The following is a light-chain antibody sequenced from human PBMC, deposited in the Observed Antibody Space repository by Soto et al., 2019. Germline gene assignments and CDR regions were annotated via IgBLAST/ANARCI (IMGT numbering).Light chain of an antibody. V-gene: IGLV2-14*01. Sequence: QSALTQPASVSGSPVQSITISCTGTSGDIGGYNYVSWYQQHPGKAPKLLISEVTNRPSGVSNRFSGSKSGNTASLTISGLQAEDEADYDCSSYTTNITPVVFGGGTKLTVL. CDR1: SGDIGGYNY. J-gene: IGLJ2*01. CDR3: SSYTTNITPVV. CDR2: EVT.